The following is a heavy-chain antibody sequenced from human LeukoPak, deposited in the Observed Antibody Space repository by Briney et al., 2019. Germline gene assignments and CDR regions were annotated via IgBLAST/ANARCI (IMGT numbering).Heavy chain of an antibody. D-gene: IGHD3-16*01. CDR3: VRDLILTWTPGDDFDH. J-gene: IGHJ4*02. CDR2: INSDGSST. V-gene: IGHV3-74*01. CDR1: GFTFSSYW. Sequence: PWGSLRLSCAASGFTFSSYWLHWIRQPPGQGLGLVSRINSDGSSTSYADSVKGRFTISRDNAKNTLYLQMNSLRAEDTAVYYCVRDLILTWTPGDDFDHWGQGTLVTVSS.